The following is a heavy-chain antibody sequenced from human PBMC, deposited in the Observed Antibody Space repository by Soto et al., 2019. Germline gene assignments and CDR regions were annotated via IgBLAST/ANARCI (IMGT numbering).Heavy chain of an antibody. CDR3: ARPKGIAPAIWYFDL. D-gene: IGHD6-13*01. CDR1: GDYISSHS. J-gene: IGHJ2*01. V-gene: IGHV4-59*08. CDR2: VYHSGKT. Sequence: QVQLQESGPGLVKPSETLSLTCTVSGDYISSHSWSWIRQPPGKGLEWIGYVYHSGKTDSNPSLKSRVTISMDTSKNPISLSLASVTAADAAVYYCARPKGIAPAIWYFDLWGRGTLVTVSS.